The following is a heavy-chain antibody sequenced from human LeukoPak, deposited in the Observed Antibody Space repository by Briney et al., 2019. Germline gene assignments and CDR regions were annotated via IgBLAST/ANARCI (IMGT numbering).Heavy chain of an antibody. CDR2: IYYSGST. CDR1: GGSISSGSYY. D-gene: IGHD1-26*01. J-gene: IGHJ3*02. V-gene: IGHV4-61*01. CDR3: AREGARWEPSFSAFDI. Sequence: PSETLSLTCTVSGGSISSGSYYWSWIRQPPGKGLEWIGYIYYSGSTSYNPSLKSRVTISVDTSKNQFSLKLSSVTAADTAVYYCAREGARWEPSFSAFDIWGQGTMVTVS.